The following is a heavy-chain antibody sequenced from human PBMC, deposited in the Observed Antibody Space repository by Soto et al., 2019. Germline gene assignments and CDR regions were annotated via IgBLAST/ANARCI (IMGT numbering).Heavy chain of an antibody. CDR1: GGTFSSYA. CDR3: ASVLRITIFGVFPRGMDV. D-gene: IGHD3-3*01. CDR2: IIPIFGTA. J-gene: IGHJ6*02. Sequence: SVKVSCKASGGTFSSYAISWVRQAPGQGLEWMGGIIPIFGTANYAQKFQGRVTITADESTSTAYMELSSLRSEDTAVYYCASVLRITIFGVFPRGMDVWGQGTTVTVSS. V-gene: IGHV1-69*13.